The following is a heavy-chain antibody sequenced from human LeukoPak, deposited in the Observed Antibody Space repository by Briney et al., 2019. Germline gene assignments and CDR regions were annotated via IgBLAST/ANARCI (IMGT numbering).Heavy chain of an antibody. CDR1: GFTFSSYA. Sequence: GSLRLSCAASGFTFSSYAMSWVRQAPGKGLGWVSTISGGASSTYYADSVKGRFTISRDDSEITLYLQMNSLRAEDTAVYYCASRRDYYTLDYWGQGTLVTVSS. CDR2: ISGGASST. V-gene: IGHV3-23*01. CDR3: ASRRDYYTLDY. D-gene: IGHD1-26*01. J-gene: IGHJ4*02.